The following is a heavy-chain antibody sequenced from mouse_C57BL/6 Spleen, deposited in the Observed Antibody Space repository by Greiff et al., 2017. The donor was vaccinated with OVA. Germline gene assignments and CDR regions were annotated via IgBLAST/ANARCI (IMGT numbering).Heavy chain of an antibody. D-gene: IGHD2-12*01. CDR2: ICPGGGYN. CDR3: ARDNYDYFDY. CDR1: GFTFSSYA. V-gene: IGHV5S21*01. Sequence: EVKVVESGAGLVKPGASLKLSCAASGFTFSSYAMTWVRQTPGQRLEWVANICPGGGYNYYADTVKGRFTISRDNSRNTLYLQISSLKSEDTAMYYCARDNYDYFDYWGQGTTLTVSS. J-gene: IGHJ2*01.